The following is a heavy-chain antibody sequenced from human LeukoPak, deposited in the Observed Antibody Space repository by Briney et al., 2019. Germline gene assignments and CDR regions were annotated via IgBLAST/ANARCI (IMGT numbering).Heavy chain of an antibody. CDR1: GDSISSSSYY. CDR2: IYYSGST. D-gene: IGHD1-26*01. J-gene: IGHJ4*02. Sequence: SETLSLTCTVSGDSISSSSYYWGWIRQPPGTGLEWIGSIYYSGSTYYNPSLKSRVTISVDTSKNQFSLKLSSVTAADTAVYYCARVIMGATTYFDYWGQGTLVTVSS. V-gene: IGHV4-39*07. CDR3: ARVIMGATTYFDY.